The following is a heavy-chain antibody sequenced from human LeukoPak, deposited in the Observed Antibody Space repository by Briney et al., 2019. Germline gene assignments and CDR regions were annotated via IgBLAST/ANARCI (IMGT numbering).Heavy chain of an antibody. Sequence: ASVKVSCKASGYTFTSYDMHWVRQAPGQGLEWMGIINPSGGSTSYAQKFQGRVTMTRDTSTSTVYMELSSLRSEDTAVYYCATAQTALESHYWGQGTLVTVSS. V-gene: IGHV1-46*01. D-gene: IGHD5-18*01. CDR2: INPSGGST. CDR3: ATAQTALESHY. CDR1: GYTFTSYD. J-gene: IGHJ4*02.